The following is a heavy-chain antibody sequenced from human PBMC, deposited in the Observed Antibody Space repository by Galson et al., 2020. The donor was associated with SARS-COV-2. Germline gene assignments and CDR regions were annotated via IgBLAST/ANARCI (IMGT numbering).Heavy chain of an antibody. V-gene: IGHV3-7*03. Sequence: PGGSPTPSCAAPGFTSSSYWMSWVRQPPGKGLEWVANTKQDGSEKYYVDSVKGRFTISRDNAKNSLYLQMNRLRAEETAVYYCAGVGSSSWYFDYWGQGTLVTVSS. CDR2: TKQDGSEK. D-gene: IGHD6-13*01. J-gene: IGHJ4*02. CDR3: AGVGSSSWYFDY. CDR1: GFTSSSYW.